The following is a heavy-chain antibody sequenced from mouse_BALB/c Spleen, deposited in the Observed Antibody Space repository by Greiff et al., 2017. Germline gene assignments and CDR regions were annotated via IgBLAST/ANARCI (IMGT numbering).Heavy chain of an antibody. V-gene: IGHV1-87*01. CDR3: ARSEFDY. CDR1: GYTFTSYW. Sequence: VQLQQSGAELARPGASVKLSCKASGYTFTSYWMQWVKQRPGQGLEWIGAIYPGDGDTRYTQKFKGKATLTADKSSSTAYMQLSSLASEDSAVYYCARSEFDYWGQGTTLTVSS. J-gene: IGHJ2*01. CDR2: IYPGDGDT.